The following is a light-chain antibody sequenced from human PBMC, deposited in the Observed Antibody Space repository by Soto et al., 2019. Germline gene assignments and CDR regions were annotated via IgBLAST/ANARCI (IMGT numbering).Light chain of an antibody. V-gene: IGKV1-12*01. J-gene: IGKJ3*01. CDR2: AAS. Sequence: DIQMNQSASAVSAYVGDRVTISCRASQRVSTWLAWYQQKPGKAPKLLIYAASRLQSGVPSRFSGSGSGTDFILTISSLQPEDFATYYCQQAHSFPFTFGPGTKVDIK. CDR3: QQAHSFPFT. CDR1: QRVSTW.